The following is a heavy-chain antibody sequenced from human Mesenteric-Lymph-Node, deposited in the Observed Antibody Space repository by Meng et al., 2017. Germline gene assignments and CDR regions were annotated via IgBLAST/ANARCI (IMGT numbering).Heavy chain of an antibody. D-gene: IGHD3-22*01. CDR3: ARGGDTAVVVKEILFQY. CDR2: IHSGGAT. Sequence: GESLKISCAASGLTVSSNYMSWVRQAPGKGLEWLSSIHSGGATYYADFVKGRFIISRDISKNTVHLQMDSLRPEDTAVYYCARGGDTAVVVKEILFQYWGQGTLVTVSS. V-gene: IGHV3-66*02. CDR1: GLTVSSNY. J-gene: IGHJ4*02.